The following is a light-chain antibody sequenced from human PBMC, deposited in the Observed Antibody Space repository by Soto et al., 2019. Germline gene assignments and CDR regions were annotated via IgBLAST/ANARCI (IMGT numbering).Light chain of an antibody. J-gene: IGKJ1*01. CDR1: QSVNSN. V-gene: IGKV3-20*01. CDR3: GQFVSSPPRT. CDR2: GVS. Sequence: EIMMTQSPVTLSVSPGERATLSCRASQSVNSNLAWYQQKPGQAPRLLIYGVSNRATGIPDRFSGSGSGTDFILTISRLEPEDFALYYCGQFVSSPPRTFGQGTKVEIK.